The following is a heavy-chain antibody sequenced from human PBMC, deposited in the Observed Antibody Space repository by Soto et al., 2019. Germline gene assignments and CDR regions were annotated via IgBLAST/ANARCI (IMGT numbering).Heavy chain of an antibody. Sequence: GESLKISCQGSGFSFTNYWLGWVRQMPGKGLEWVGFIYPYDSTTKYSPSFQGQVTISADKSISTAYLQWSSLKASDTAMYYCARTSGDYYESYYYYYYMDVWGRGTTVTVSS. CDR1: GFSFTNYW. J-gene: IGHJ6*03. V-gene: IGHV5-51*01. CDR3: ARTSGDYYESYYYYYYMDV. D-gene: IGHD3-3*01. CDR2: IYPYDSTT.